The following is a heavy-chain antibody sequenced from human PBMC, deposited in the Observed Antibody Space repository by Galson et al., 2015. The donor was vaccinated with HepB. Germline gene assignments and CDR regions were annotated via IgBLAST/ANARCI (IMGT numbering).Heavy chain of an antibody. V-gene: IGHV3-21*01. CDR3: ARDNDYYGSGNCFDY. CDR1: GFTFSNYK. CDR2: ISSSSYI. D-gene: IGHD3-10*01. J-gene: IGHJ4*02. Sequence: LRLSCAASGFTFSNYKVHWVRQAPGKGLEWVSSISSSSYIYYADSVKGRFTISRDNAKNSLYLQMTSLRAEDTAVYYCARDNDYYGSGNCFDYWGQGILVTVSS.